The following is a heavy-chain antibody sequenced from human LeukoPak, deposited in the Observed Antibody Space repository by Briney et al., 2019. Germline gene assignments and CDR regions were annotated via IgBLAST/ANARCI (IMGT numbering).Heavy chain of an antibody. V-gene: IGHV3-53*01. J-gene: IGHJ4*02. CDR2: IYSGGTT. CDR3: ARDANQ. D-gene: IGHD1-14*01. Sequence: GGSLRLSCAASEFAVSSNFMSWVRQAPGKGLEWVSVIYSGGTTYYADSVKGRSTISRDNSKNTLFLQMNSLRAEDTAVYYCARDANQWGQGTLVTVSS. CDR1: EFAVSSNF.